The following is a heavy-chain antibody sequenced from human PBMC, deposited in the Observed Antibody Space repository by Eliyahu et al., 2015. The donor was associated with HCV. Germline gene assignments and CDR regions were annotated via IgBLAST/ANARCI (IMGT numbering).Heavy chain of an antibody. D-gene: IGHD3-10*01. CDR1: GFTFSSYT. V-gene: IGHV3-21*06. Sequence: EVQMVGSGGGLVKPGGSLRLXCVXXGFTFSSYTMNWVRQAPGKGLEWVSSISVGSRNVDYADSMKGRVTISREDDKNSLYLQLSSLTVDDTATYYCVRAHYGSGSLVFDFWGQGTLVAVSS. J-gene: IGHJ4*02. CDR2: ISVGSRNV. CDR3: VRAHYGSGSLVFDF.